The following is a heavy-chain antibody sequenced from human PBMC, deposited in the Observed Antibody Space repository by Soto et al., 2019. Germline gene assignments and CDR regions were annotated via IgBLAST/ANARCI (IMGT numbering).Heavy chain of an antibody. CDR1: GFTFSSYG. V-gene: IGHV3-30*18. J-gene: IGHJ4*02. D-gene: IGHD3-16*01. Sequence: GGSLRLSCAASGFTFSSYGMHWVRQAPGKGLEWVAVISYDGSNKYYADSVKGRFTISRDNSKNTLYLQMNSLRAEDTAVYYCAKMIHGPTDYWGQGTLVTVSS. CDR3: AKMIHGPTDY. CDR2: ISYDGSNK.